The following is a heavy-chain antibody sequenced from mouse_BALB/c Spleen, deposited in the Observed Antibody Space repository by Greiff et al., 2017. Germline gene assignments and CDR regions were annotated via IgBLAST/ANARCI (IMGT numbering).Heavy chain of an antibody. V-gene: IGHV5-6*01. J-gene: IGHJ3*01. CDR1: GFTFSSYG. CDR2: ISSGGSYT. Sequence: EVKVVESGGDLVKPGGSLKLSCAASGFTFSSYGMSWVRQTPDKRLEWVATISSGGSYTYYPDSVKGRFTISRDNAKNTLYLQMSSLKSEDTAMYYCARQRYYGWGQGTLVTVSA. CDR3: ARQRYYG. D-gene: IGHD1-1*02.